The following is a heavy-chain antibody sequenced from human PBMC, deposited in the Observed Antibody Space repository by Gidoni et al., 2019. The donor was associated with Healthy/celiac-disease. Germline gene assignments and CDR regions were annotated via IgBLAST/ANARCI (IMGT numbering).Heavy chain of an antibody. CDR2: IIPIFGTA. CDR1: GGTFRSNA. J-gene: IGHJ4*02. D-gene: IGHD6-13*01. Sequence: QVQLVQSGAEVTKPGSSVKVSCKASGGTFRSNAISWVRQAPGQGLEWMGGIIPIFGTANYAQKFQGRVTITADESTSTAYMELSSLRSEDTAVYYCARDRSRIAAAGTLDYWGQGTLVTVSS. CDR3: ARDRSRIAAAGTLDY. V-gene: IGHV1-69*01.